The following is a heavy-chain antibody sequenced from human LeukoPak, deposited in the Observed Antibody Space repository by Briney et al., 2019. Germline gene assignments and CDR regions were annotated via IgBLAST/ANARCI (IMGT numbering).Heavy chain of an antibody. D-gene: IGHD2-2*02. Sequence: SSETLSLTCAVYGGSFSGYYWSWIRQPPGKGLEWIGEINHSGSTNYNPSLKSRVTISVDTSKNQFSLKLSSVTAADTAVYYCARSLIGYCSSTSCYKYFQHWGQGTLVTVSS. CDR1: GGSFSGYY. V-gene: IGHV4-34*01. CDR3: ARSLIGYCSSTSCYKYFQH. J-gene: IGHJ1*01. CDR2: INHSGST.